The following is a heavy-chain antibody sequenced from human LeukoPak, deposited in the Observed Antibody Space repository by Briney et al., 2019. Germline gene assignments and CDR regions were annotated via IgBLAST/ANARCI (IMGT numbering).Heavy chain of an antibody. D-gene: IGHD3-22*01. CDR2: IYHSGST. V-gene: IGHV4-38-2*02. CDR3: ARVPYYYDSSGYYYFDY. Sequence: SETLSLTCTVSGYSISSGYYWGWIRQPPGKGLEWIGSIYHSGSTYYNPSLKSRVTISVDTSKNQFSLKLSSVTAADTAVYYCARVPYYYDSSGYYYFDYWGQGTLVTVSS. J-gene: IGHJ4*02. CDR1: GYSISSGYY.